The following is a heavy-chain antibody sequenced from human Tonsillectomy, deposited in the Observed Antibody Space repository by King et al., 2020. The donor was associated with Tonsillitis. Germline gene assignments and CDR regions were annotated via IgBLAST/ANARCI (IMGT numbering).Heavy chain of an antibody. CDR3: ARGDTAMDAFDY. D-gene: IGHD5-18*01. CDR1: VFTFSSYD. Sequence: VQLVEPGGGLVQPGGSLRLSCAASVFTFSSYDMHWVRHATGKGLEWGSAIGTAGDTYYPGSVKGRFTISRENAKNSLYLQMNSLRAGDTAVYYCARGDTAMDAFDYWGQGTLVTVSS. V-gene: IGHV3-13*04. CDR2: IGTAGDT. J-gene: IGHJ4*02.